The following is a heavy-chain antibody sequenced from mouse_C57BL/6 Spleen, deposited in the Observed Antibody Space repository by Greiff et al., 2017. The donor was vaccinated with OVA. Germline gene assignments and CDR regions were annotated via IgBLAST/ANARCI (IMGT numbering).Heavy chain of an antibody. Sequence: QVHVKQSGPELVKPGASVKISCKASGYAFSSSWMNWVKQRPGKGLEWIGRIYPGDGDTNYNGKFKGKATLTADKSSSTAYMQLSSLTSEDSAVYVCARSPFITTVVHFDYWGQGTTLTVSS. V-gene: IGHV1-82*01. CDR3: ARSPFITTVVHFDY. D-gene: IGHD1-1*01. J-gene: IGHJ2*01. CDR1: GYAFSSSW. CDR2: IYPGDGDT.